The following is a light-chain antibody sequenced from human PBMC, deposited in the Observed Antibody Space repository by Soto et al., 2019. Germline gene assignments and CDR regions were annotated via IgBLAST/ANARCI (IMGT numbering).Light chain of an antibody. V-gene: IGKV3-15*01. CDR1: QSVRSN. J-gene: IGKJ1*01. Sequence: EIVMTQSPATLSVSPGERATLCCRASQSVRSNLGWYQQKSGQAPRLLIYGASTRATGAPARFSGNGSGTEFTLTISSLQSEDFAVYYCQQYNTWPPTFGQGTKVDI. CDR3: QQYNTWPPT. CDR2: GAS.